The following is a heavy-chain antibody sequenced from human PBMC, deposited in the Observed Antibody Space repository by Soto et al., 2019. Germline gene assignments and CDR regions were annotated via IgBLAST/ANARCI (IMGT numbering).Heavy chain of an antibody. CDR1: GFTFSSYW. D-gene: IGHD3-3*01. CDR2: INSDGSST. V-gene: IGHV3-74*01. J-gene: IGHJ5*02. CDR3: ARDASEPTYGFWGGYYRGVSWFDP. Sequence: GGSLRLSCAAYGFTFSSYWMHWVRQAPGKXLVWVSRINSDGSSTSYADSVKGRFTISRDNAKNTLYLQMNSLRAAVTAVDYCARDASEPTYGFWGGYYRGVSWFDPWGQGTLVTVSS.